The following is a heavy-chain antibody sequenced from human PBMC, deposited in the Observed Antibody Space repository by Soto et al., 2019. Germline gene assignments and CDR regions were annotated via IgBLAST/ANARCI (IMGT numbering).Heavy chain of an antibody. D-gene: IGHD5-18*01. J-gene: IGHJ4*02. V-gene: IGHV4-59*08. CDR1: GGSISSYY. Sequence: SETLSLTCTVSGGSISSYYWSWIRQPPGKGLEWIGYIYYSGSTNYNPSLKSRVTISVDTSKNQFSLKLSSVTAADTAVYYCARSVDTANFDYWGQGTLVTVSS. CDR2: IYYSGST. CDR3: ARSVDTANFDY.